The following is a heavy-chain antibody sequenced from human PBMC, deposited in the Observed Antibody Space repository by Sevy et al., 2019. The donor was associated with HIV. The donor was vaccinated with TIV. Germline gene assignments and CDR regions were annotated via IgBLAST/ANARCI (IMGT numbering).Heavy chain of an antibody. D-gene: IGHD5-18*01. J-gene: IGHJ4*02. Sequence: GGSLRPSCAASGFTFSDYYMSWIRQAPGKGLEWVSYISSSGSTIYYADSVKGRFTISRDNAKNSLYLQMYSLRAEDTAVYYCARDVGIQLWFTYVTHHYFDYWGQGTLVTVSS. V-gene: IGHV3-11*01. CDR1: GFTFSDYY. CDR2: ISSSGSTI. CDR3: ARDVGIQLWFTYVTHHYFDY.